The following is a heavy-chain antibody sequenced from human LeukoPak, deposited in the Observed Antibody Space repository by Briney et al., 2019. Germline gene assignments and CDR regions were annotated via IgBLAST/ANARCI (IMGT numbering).Heavy chain of an antibody. J-gene: IGHJ4*02. Sequence: GGSLRLSCAASGFTFSSYAMSWVRQAPGKGLEWVSAISGSGGSTYYADSVKGRFTISRDNSKNTLYLQMNSLRAEDTAVYYCAKGVRSMVRGVDALDDWGQGTLVTVSS. CDR1: GFTFSSYA. CDR3: AKGVRSMVRGVDALDD. V-gene: IGHV3-23*01. D-gene: IGHD3-10*01. CDR2: ISGSGGST.